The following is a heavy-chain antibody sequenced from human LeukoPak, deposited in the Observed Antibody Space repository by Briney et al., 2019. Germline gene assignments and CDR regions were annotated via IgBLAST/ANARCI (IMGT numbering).Heavy chain of an antibody. V-gene: IGHV4-39*01. CDR3: ARRSNYGSGRADY. D-gene: IGHD3-10*01. CDR1: GGSISSSNYY. CDR2: IYYSGTT. J-gene: IGHJ4*02. Sequence: SETLSLTCTVSGGSISSSNYYWGWIRQPPGKGLEWIGNIYYSGTTYYSPSLVSRVTISVATSRNQFSLKLSSVTAADTAMYYCARRSNYGSGRADYWGQGTLVTVSS.